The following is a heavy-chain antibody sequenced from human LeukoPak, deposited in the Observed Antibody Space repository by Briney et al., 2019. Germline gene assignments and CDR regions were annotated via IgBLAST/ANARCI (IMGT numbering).Heavy chain of an antibody. J-gene: IGHJ4*02. CDR3: ARESEPPSYYFDY. D-gene: IGHD1-14*01. CDR2: IYHSGST. CDR1: GGSISSGGYY. Sequence: SETLSLTCTVSGGSISSGGYYWSWIRQPPGKGLEWIGYIYHSGSTHYNPSLKSRVTISVDRSKNQFSLKLSSVTAADTAVYYCARESEPPSYYFDYWGQGTLVTVSS. V-gene: IGHV4-30-2*01.